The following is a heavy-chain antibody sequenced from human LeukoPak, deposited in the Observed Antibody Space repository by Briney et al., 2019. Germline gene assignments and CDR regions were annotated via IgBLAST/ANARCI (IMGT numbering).Heavy chain of an antibody. J-gene: IGHJ4*02. D-gene: IGHD1-1*01. CDR2: ISDEGRNK. V-gene: IGHV3-30*18. Sequence: GGSLRLSCAASGFTFNNYGMHCVRQATGKGQERVAVISDEGRNKKYADSVRGRFTISRDDSNNTLYLQMNSLRADDTGVYYCAKDRETTASGTFDYWGQGTLVTVSS. CDR1: GFTFNNYG. CDR3: AKDRETTASGTFDY.